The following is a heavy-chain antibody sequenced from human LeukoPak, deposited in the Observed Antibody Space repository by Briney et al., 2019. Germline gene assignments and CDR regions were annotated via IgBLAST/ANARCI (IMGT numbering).Heavy chain of an antibody. Sequence: GGSLRLSCAAPGFSFSTYTMNWVRQAPGKGLEWVSAINGRGDSTFYADSVKGQFTISRDNSKSTVYLQMNSLRADDTAVYYCAKERPTGDYFTSDFWGQGTLVTVSS. CDR1: GFSFSTYT. CDR3: AKERPTGDYFTSDF. V-gene: IGHV3-23*01. D-gene: IGHD4-17*01. CDR2: INGRGDST. J-gene: IGHJ4*02.